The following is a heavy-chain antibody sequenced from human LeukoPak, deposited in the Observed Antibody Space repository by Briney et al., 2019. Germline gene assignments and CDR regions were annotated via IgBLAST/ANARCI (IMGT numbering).Heavy chain of an antibody. D-gene: IGHD6-13*01. CDR3: ARSYSSSWYYWFDP. V-gene: IGHV4-59*08. J-gene: IGHJ5*02. Sequence: SETLSLTCTVSGGSISSYYWSWIRQPPGNGLEWIGYIYYSGSTNYNPSLKSRVTISVDTSKNQFSLKLSSVTAADTAVYYCARSYSSSWYYWFDPWGQGTLVTVSS. CDR2: IYYSGST. CDR1: GGSISSYY.